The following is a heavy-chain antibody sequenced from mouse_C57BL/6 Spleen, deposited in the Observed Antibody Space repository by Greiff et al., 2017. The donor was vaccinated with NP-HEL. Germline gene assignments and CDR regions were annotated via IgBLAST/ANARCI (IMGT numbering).Heavy chain of an antibody. J-gene: IGHJ4*01. CDR2: IDPSASET. Sequence: QVQLQQPGAVLVRSGSLVKLPFKASGYTFTSYWMHRVKPRPIQGLDRTGNIDPSASETHYNQKFKDKSTLTVDKSSSTAYMQLSSLTSEDSAVYYFARSTTVRGMDYWDKGSSVNVAS. V-gene: IGHV1-52*01. D-gene: IGHD1-1*01. CDR1: GYTFTSYW. CDR3: ARSTTVRGMDY.